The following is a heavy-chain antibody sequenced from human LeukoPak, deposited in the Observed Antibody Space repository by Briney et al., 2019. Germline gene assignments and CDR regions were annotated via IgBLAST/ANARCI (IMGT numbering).Heavy chain of an antibody. CDR2: MNPNSGGT. Sequence: ASVKVSCKASGYTFTDYSMHWVRQAPGQGLEWMGWMNPNSGGTNHAQTFQGRVTMTRDTSISTAYMELTSLRSDDTAVYYCARESPRSGYYYGDDAFDIWGQGTMVTVSS. CDR1: GYTFTDYS. V-gene: IGHV1-2*02. J-gene: IGHJ3*02. CDR3: ARESPRSGYYYGDDAFDI. D-gene: IGHD3-22*01.